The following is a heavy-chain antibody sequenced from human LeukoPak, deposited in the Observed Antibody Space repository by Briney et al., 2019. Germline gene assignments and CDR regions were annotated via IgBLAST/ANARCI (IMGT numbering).Heavy chain of an antibody. J-gene: IGHJ3*02. Sequence: SETLSLTCTVSGGSISSDYWSWLRQSPGKGLEWIGYIYYTGSTSYNPSLQSRVTISVDTSRNHFSLKLSSMSAADTAVYYCARLLDYDSSGNPDTFDIWGQGTMVTVSS. D-gene: IGHD3-22*01. CDR2: IYYTGST. CDR3: ARLLDYDSSGNPDTFDI. CDR1: GGSISSDY. V-gene: IGHV4-59*01.